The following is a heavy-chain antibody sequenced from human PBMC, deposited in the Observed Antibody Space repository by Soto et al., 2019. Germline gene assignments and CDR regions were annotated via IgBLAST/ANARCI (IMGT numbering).Heavy chain of an antibody. CDR1: GYTFTSYA. V-gene: IGHV1-3*01. Sequence: ASVKVSCKASGYTFTSYAMHWVRQAPGQRPEWMGWINAGNGNTKYSQKFQGRVTITRDTSASTADMELSSLRSEDTAVYYCARNGEPIQLWSLRYDYYGMDVWGQGTTVTVSS. D-gene: IGHD5-18*01. CDR2: INAGNGNT. J-gene: IGHJ6*02. CDR3: ARNGEPIQLWSLRYDYYGMDV.